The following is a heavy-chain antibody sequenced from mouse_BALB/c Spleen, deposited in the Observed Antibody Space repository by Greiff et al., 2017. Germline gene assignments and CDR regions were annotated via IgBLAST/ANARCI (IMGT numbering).Heavy chain of an antibody. J-gene: IGHJ3*01. CDR1: GYTFTSYV. CDR3: ASAGGTAWFAY. D-gene: IGHD4-1*01. CDR2: INPYNDGT. V-gene: IGHV1-14*01. Sequence: EVKLQQSGPELVKPGASVKMSCKASGYTFTSYVMHWVKQKPGQGLEWIGYINPYNDGTKYNEKFKGKATLTSDKSSSTAYMELSSLTSEDSAVYYCASAGGTAWFAYWGQGTLVTVSA.